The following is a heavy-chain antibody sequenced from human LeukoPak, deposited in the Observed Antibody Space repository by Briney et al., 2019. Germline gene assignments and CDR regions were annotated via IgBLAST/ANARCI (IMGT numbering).Heavy chain of an antibody. CDR2: VTSSGATI. Sequence: GGSLRLSCAASGFTFSDYYMSWIRQAPGKGLEWISYVTSSGATIYYADSVKGRFTISRDNAKNSLYLQMNSLRVEDPAVYYCARMLSHGTGIDYWGQGTLVTVSS. V-gene: IGHV3-11*04. CDR1: GFTFSDYY. CDR3: ARMLSHGTGIDY. J-gene: IGHJ4*02. D-gene: IGHD2-8*01.